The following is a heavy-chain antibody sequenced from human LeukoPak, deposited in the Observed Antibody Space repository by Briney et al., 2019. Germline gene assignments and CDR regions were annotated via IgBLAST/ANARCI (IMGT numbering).Heavy chain of an antibody. CDR1: GGSISSRSYY. J-gene: IGHJ5*02. Sequence: SETLSLTCTVSGGSISSRSYYWGWIRQPSGKGLEWIGSIYYSGSTYYNPSLKSRVAISVDTSKNQFSLKLNSVTAADTAVYYCVNQYTSSLNWFDPWGQGTLVTVSS. CDR3: VNQYTSSLNWFDP. CDR2: IYYSGST. V-gene: IGHV4-39*01. D-gene: IGHD6-13*01.